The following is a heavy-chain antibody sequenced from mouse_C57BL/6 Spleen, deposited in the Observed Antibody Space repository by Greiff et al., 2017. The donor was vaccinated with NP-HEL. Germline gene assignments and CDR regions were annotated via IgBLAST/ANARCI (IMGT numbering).Heavy chain of an antibody. V-gene: IGHV3-6*01. D-gene: IGHD1-1*01. CDR3: ARDRDGPTTDGFAY. CDR2: ISYDGSN. CDR1: GYSITSGYY. J-gene: IGHJ3*01. Sequence: DVQLQESGPGLVKPSQSLSLTCSVTGYSITSGYYWNWIRQFPGNKLEWMGYISYDGSNNYNPSLKNRISITRDTSKNQFFLKLNSVTTEDTATYYCARDRDGPTTDGFAYWGQGTLVTVSA.